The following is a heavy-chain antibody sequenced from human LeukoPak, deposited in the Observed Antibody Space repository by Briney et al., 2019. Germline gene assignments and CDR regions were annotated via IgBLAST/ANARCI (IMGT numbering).Heavy chain of an antibody. J-gene: IGHJ4*02. CDR3: ARDGYYYDSSGSKRYFDY. Sequence: SETLSLTCTVSSGSISTSNYYWGWVRQPPGKALEWIGNIFYSGSTYYSPSLKSRVTISVDTSKNQFSLKLSSVTAADTAVYYCARDGYYYDSSGSKRYFDYWGQGTLVTVSS. CDR2: IFYSGST. CDR1: SGSISTSNYY. D-gene: IGHD3-22*01. V-gene: IGHV4-39*07.